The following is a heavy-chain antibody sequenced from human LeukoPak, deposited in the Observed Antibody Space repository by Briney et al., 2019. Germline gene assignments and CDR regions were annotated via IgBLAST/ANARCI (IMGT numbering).Heavy chain of an antibody. V-gene: IGHV4-59*01. D-gene: IGHD3-10*01. Sequence: ASETLSLTCTVSGASISGYHWSWIRQPPGKGLEWMGYIYYSGTANYNPSLESRVTISIDTSKNQISLNLSSVTAADTAIYYCARDAEFGERRYYYYMDVWGKGTTVTVSS. CDR2: IYYSGTA. CDR3: ARDAEFGERRYYYYMDV. CDR1: GASISGYH. J-gene: IGHJ6*03.